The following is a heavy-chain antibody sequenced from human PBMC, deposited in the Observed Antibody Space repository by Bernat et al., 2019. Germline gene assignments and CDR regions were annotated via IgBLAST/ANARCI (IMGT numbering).Heavy chain of an antibody. J-gene: IGHJ4*02. CDR3: ATRRHRTTVTRVVGY. D-gene: IGHD4-17*01. CDR2: IYYSGST. Sequence: QLQLQESGPGLVKPSQTLSLTCTVSGGSISSSSYYWGWIRQPPGKGLEWIGCIYYSGSTYYNPSLKSRVTISVDTSKNQFSLKLSPVTAADTAVYDCATRRHRTTVTRVVGYWGQVTLVTVSS. V-gene: IGHV4-39*01. CDR1: GGSISSSSYY.